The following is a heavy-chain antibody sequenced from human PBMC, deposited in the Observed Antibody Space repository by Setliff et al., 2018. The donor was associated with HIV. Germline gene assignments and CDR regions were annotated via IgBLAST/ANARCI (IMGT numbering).Heavy chain of an antibody. Sequence: SETLSLTCTVSGGSFTSRSYYWGWIRQPPGKGLEWIGSIFYSGITYYNPSLKSRVTISLDTSKNQVFLKLTSVTAADTAVYYCARDLGRITLSGVNEGWFDPWGQGTLVTVSS. D-gene: IGHD3-3*01. CDR2: IFYSGIT. CDR1: GGSFTSRSYY. V-gene: IGHV4-39*07. CDR3: ARDLGRITLSGVNEGWFDP. J-gene: IGHJ5*02.